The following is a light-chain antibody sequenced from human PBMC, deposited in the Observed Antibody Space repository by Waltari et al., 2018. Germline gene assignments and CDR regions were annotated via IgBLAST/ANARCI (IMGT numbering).Light chain of an antibody. Sequence: DIQMTQSPSTLSASVGDTVTITCRASRSISRWLAWFQQKPGKAPNLLIYKASTLESGVPSRFSGSGSGSEFNITISSLQPDDLATYYCQQYNSYSEYTFGQGTKLEMK. CDR3: QQYNSYSEYT. CDR2: KAS. J-gene: IGKJ2*01. CDR1: RSISRW. V-gene: IGKV1-5*03.